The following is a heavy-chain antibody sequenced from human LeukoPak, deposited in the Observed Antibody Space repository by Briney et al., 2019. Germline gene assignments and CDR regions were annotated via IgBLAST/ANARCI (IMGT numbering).Heavy chain of an antibody. Sequence: SETLSLTCGVSGYSISSGYYWGWIRQSPGKGLEWIGSISHSGKTYYNLSLKSRVTISVDTSKNQFSLKLSSVTAADTAVYYCARGDIPDFWGQGTLVTVSS. CDR3: ARGDIPDF. D-gene: IGHD2-21*01. J-gene: IGHJ5*01. CDR1: GYSISSGYY. V-gene: IGHV4-38-2*01. CDR2: ISHSGKT.